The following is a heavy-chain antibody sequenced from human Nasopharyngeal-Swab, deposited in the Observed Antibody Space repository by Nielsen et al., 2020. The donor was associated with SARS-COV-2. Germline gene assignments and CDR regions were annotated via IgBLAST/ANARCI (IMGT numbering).Heavy chain of an antibody. Sequence: SETLSLTCAISGDSVSSNSAAWNWIRQSPSRGLEWLGRTYYRSKWYNDYAVSVKSRITINPDTSKNQFSLQLNPVTPEDTAVYYCAREEQWLVRGEVYYYYGMDVWGQGTTVTVSS. CDR2: TYYRSKWYN. CDR3: AREEQWLVRGEVYYYYGMDV. V-gene: IGHV6-1*01. D-gene: IGHD6-19*01. CDR1: GDSVSSNSAA. J-gene: IGHJ6*02.